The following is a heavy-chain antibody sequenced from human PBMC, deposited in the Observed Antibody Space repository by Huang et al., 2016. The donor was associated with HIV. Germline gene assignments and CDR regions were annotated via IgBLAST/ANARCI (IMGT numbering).Heavy chain of an antibody. D-gene: IGHD1-7*01. CDR2: IKKDESEK. J-gene: IGHJ6*02. V-gene: IGHV3-7*01. Sequence: VESGGRSVQPGGSIKLSCVGSTFTFGAYWMSGVRQAPGKGLDGVAKIKKDESEKYYVDCVKGRFNISRDNARKVLFLEMDDLRVEDTAIYFCATKTAGMDIWGQGTTVTVSS. CDR3: ATKTAGMDI. CDR1: TFTFGAYW.